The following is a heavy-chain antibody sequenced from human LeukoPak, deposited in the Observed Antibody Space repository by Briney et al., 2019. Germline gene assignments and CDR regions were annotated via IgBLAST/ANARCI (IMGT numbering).Heavy chain of an antibody. CDR2: IYYGGST. D-gene: IGHD3-16*01. J-gene: IGHJ2*01. Sequence: SETLSLTCTVSGGSISSYYWSWIRQPPGKGLEWIGYIYYGGSTNYNPSLKSRVTILLDTSKNQCSLKLTSVSAADTAVYYCARLKLGAYFDLWGRGTLVTVSS. V-gene: IGHV4-59*08. CDR1: GGSISSYY. CDR3: ARLKLGAYFDL.